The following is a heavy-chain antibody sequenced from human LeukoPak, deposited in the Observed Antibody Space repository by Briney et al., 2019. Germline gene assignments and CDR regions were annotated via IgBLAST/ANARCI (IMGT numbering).Heavy chain of an antibody. V-gene: IGHV3-74*01. CDR3: ARAGDFKPIQH. Sequence: GGSLRLSCAASGFTFSSYWMHWVRQAPGKGLVWVSRINTDGSSTSYADSVKGRFTISRDNAKNTLYLQMNSLRAEDTAVYYCARAGDFKPIQHWGQGTLVTVSS. D-gene: IGHD2-21*01. CDR1: GFTFSSYW. J-gene: IGHJ1*01. CDR2: INTDGSST.